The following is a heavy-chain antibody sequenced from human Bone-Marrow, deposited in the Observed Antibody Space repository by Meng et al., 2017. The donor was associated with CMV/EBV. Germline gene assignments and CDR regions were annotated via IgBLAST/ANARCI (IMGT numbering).Heavy chain of an antibody. D-gene: IGHD3-3*01. V-gene: IGHV3-30*02. CDR3: ARDRTVEMVAWSGYPH. CDR2: IRYDGSNK. J-gene: IGHJ4*02. CDR1: GFTFSSYG. Sequence: GGSLRLSCAASGFTFSSYGMHWVRQAPGKGLEWVAFIRYDGSNKYYADSVKGRFIISRDNSKNTLYLQMNSLRAEDTAVYYCARDRTVEMVAWSGYPHWGQGTLVTVSS.